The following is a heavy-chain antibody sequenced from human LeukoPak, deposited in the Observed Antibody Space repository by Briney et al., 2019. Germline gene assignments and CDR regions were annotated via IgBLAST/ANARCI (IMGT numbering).Heavy chain of an antibody. CDR2: IYPGDSDT. J-gene: IGHJ4*02. CDR1: GYSFTSHW. CDR3: ARRVSGAFDY. Sequence: NRGESLKISCKGSGYSFTSHWIGWVRQMPGKGLELMGIIYPGDSDTRYSPSFQGQVTISADKSISTAYLQWSSLKASDTAVYYCARRVSGAFDYWGQGSLVTVSS. V-gene: IGHV5-51*01. D-gene: IGHD6-19*01.